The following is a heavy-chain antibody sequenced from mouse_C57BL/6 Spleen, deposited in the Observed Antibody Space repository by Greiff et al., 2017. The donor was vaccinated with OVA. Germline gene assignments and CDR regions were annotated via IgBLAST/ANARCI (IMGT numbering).Heavy chain of an antibody. V-gene: IGHV1-5*01. CDR1: GYTFTSYW. Sequence: VQLKESGTVLARPGASVKMSCKTSGYTFTSYWMHWVTQRPGQGLEWIGAIYPGNSDTSYNQKFKGKAKLTAVTSASTAYMELSSMTNEDSAVYYCTRGEDDYDEDYAMDYWGQGTSVTVSS. CDR2: IYPGNSDT. D-gene: IGHD2-4*01. CDR3: TRGEDDYDEDYAMDY. J-gene: IGHJ4*01.